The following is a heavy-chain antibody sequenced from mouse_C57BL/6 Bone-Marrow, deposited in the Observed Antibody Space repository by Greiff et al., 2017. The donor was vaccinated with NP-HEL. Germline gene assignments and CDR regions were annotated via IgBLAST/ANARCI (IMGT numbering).Heavy chain of an antibody. J-gene: IGHJ3*01. D-gene: IGHD2-2*01. Sequence: VQLQQSGPGLVQPSQSLSITCTVSGFSLTSYGVHWVRQSPGKGLEWLGVIWSGGSTDYNAAFISRLSISKDNSKSQVFFKMNSLQADDTAIYYCAGGYTVLFAYWGQGTLVTVSA. V-gene: IGHV2-2*01. CDR1: GFSLTSYG. CDR3: AGGYTVLFAY. CDR2: IWSGGST.